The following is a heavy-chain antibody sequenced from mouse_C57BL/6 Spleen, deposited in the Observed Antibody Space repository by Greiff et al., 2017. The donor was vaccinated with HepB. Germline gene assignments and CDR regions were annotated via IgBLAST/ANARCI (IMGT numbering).Heavy chain of an antibody. CDR2: ISYDVSN. CDR1: GYSITSGYY. D-gene: IGHD4-1*01. J-gene: IGHJ1*03. V-gene: IGHV3-6*01. CDR3: ARAKLGRGYFDV. Sequence: ESGPGLVKPSQSLSLTCSVTGYSITSGYYWNWIRQFPGNKLEWMGYISYDVSNNYNLSLKNRISITRDTSNNQFLLMLNSVTTEYTATYYCARAKLGRGYFDVWGTGTTVTVSS.